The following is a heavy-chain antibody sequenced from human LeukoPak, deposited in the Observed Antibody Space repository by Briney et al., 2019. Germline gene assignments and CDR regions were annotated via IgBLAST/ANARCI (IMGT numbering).Heavy chain of an antibody. J-gene: IGHJ4*02. D-gene: IGHD2-2*01. CDR3: ARGYCSSTSCYAADY. CDR1: GYTFTSYG. Sequence: ASVKVSCEASGYTFTSYGISWVRQAPGQGLEWMGWISAYNDNTNYAQKLQGRVTMTTDTSTSTAYMELRSLRSDDTAVYYCARGYCSSTSCYAADYWGQGTLVTVSS. V-gene: IGHV1-18*01. CDR2: ISAYNDNT.